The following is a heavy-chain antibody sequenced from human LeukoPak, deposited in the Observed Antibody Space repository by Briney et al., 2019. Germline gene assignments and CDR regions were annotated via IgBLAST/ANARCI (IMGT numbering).Heavy chain of an antibody. J-gene: IGHJ4*02. CDR1: GGSISSYY. V-gene: IGHV4-59*01. CDR3: ARGDGYISFDY. D-gene: IGHD5-24*01. CDR2: IYYSGST. Sequence: SETLSPTCTVSGGSISSYYWSWIRQPPGKGLEWIGYIYYSGSTNYNPSLKSRVTISVDTSKNQFSLKLSSVTAADTAVYYCARGDGYISFDYWGQGTLVTVSS.